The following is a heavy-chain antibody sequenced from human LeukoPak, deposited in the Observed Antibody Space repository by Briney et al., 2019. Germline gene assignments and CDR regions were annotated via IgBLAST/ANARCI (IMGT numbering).Heavy chain of an antibody. Sequence: GGSLRLSCAASGFTFSSYSMNWVRQAPGKGLEWVAVISRDGSNKYYADSVKGRFTISRDNSKNTLYLQMNSLRAEDTAVYYCFAGYYDSSGSYFDYWGQGTLVTVSS. CDR1: GFTFSSYS. CDR3: FAGYYDSSGSYFDY. V-gene: IGHV3-30*03. D-gene: IGHD3-22*01. J-gene: IGHJ4*02. CDR2: ISRDGSNK.